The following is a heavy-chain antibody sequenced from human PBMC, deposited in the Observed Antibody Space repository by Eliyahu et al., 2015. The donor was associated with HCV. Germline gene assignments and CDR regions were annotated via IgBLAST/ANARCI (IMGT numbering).Heavy chain of an antibody. CDR2: IWYDGSNK. CDR1: GFTFSSYG. D-gene: IGHD6-13*01. CDR3: ASSQQQLPDY. V-gene: IGHV3-33*01. J-gene: IGHJ4*02. Sequence: QVQLVESGGGVVQPGXSLXXSCXAXGFTFSSYGMHWVRQAPGKGLEWVAVIWYDGSNKYYADSVKGRFTISRDNSKNTLYLQMNSLRAEDTAVYYCASSQQQLPDYWGQGTLVTVSS.